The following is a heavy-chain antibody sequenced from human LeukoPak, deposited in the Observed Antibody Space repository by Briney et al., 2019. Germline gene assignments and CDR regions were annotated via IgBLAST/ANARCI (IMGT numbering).Heavy chain of an antibody. D-gene: IGHD3-3*01. Sequence: GGSLRLSCAASGFTLSSYWMHWVRQAPGKGLVWVSRINTDGSSTSYADSVKGRFTISRDNAKNTLYLQMNSLRAEDTAVYYCARERYDFWSGYFLLWGQRTLVTVSS. V-gene: IGHV3-74*01. CDR2: INTDGSST. CDR3: ARERYDFWSGYFLL. J-gene: IGHJ4*02. CDR1: GFTLSSYW.